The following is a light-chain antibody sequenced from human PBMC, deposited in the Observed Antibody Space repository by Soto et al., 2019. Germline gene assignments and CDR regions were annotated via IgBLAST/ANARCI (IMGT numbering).Light chain of an antibody. Sequence: QLVLTQSPSASASLGASVKLTCTLRSGHSNYVIAWHQQQPEKGPRYLMKLNSDGSHSKGDGIPDRFSGSSSGAERYLTISSLQSEDEADYYCQTWDTGIRVFGGGTKLTV. J-gene: IGLJ2*01. CDR1: SGHSNYV. CDR2: LNSDGSH. CDR3: QTWDTGIRV. V-gene: IGLV4-69*01.